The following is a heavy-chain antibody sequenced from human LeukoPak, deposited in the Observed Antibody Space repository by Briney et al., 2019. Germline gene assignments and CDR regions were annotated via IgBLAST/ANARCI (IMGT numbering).Heavy chain of an antibody. CDR1: GFTXSSYA. V-gene: IGHV3-23*01. D-gene: IGHD4-17*01. CDR2: ISGSGGST. Sequence: LRLSXXXSGFTXSSYAMSWVRQAPGKGLEWVSAISGSGGSTYYADSVKGRFTISRDNSKNTLYLQMNSLRAEDTAVYYCAKASTYGDYSPFDYWGQGTLVTVSS. CDR3: AKASTYGDYSPFDY. J-gene: IGHJ4*02.